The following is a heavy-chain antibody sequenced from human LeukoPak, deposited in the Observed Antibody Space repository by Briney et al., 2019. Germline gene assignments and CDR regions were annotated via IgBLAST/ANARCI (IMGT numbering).Heavy chain of an antibody. CDR2: IYYSGST. V-gene: IGHV4-39*07. J-gene: IGHJ5*02. D-gene: IGHD6-13*01. CDR3: ARGGAAAAANWFDP. Sequence: SETLSLTCTVSGGSMSSNYWGWIRQPPGKGLEWIGSIYYSGSTYYNPSLKSRVTISVDTSKNQFSLQLNSVTPEDTAVYYCARGGAAAAANWFDPWGQGTLVTVSS. CDR1: GGSMSSNY.